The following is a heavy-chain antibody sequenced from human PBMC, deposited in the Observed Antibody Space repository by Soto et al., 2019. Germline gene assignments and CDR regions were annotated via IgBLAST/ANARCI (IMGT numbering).Heavy chain of an antibody. CDR2: IYHSGST. CDR1: GFSISSSNW. J-gene: IGHJ6*02. D-gene: IGHD3-10*01. V-gene: IGHV4-4*02. CDR3: ERDARGDESCGSYFFHHYYVMDV. Sequence: SETLSLTCAVSGFSISSSNWWSWVRQPPGTGLEWIGEIYHSGSTNYNPSLKSRVTISVDKSKNQFSLKLSSVTAAATAVYYCERDARGDESCGSYFFHHYYVMDVWGQGSTGTVAS.